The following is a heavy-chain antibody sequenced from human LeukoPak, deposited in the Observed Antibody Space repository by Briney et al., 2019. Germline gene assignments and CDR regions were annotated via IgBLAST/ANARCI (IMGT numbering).Heavy chain of an antibody. V-gene: IGHV3-30*18. CDR1: GFTFSSYG. CDR3: AKDRSSHYYYGMDV. CDR2: ISYDGSNK. J-gene: IGHJ6*02. Sequence: GASLRLSCSGSGFTFSSYGMHWVRQAPGKGLEWVAVISYDGSNKYYADSVKGRFTISRDNSKNTLYLQMNSLRAEDTAVYYCAKDRSSHYYYGMDVWGQGTTVTVSS.